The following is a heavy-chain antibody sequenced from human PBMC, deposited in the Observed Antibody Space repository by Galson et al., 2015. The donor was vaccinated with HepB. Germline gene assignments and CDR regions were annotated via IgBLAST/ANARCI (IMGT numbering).Heavy chain of an antibody. CDR2: ISGSGGST. V-gene: IGHV3-23*01. Sequence: LRLSCAASGFTFSSYAMSWVRQAPGKGLEWVSTISGSGGSTYYADSVKGRFAISRDNSKTTLYLQMNGLRAGDTAVYYCAKDPLYYYDSSGYDHWGQGTLVTVSS. CDR3: AKDPLYYYDSSGYDH. D-gene: IGHD3-22*01. J-gene: IGHJ4*02. CDR1: GFTFSSYA.